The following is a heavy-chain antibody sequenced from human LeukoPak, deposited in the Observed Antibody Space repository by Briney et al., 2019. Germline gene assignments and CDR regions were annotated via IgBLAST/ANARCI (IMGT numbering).Heavy chain of an antibody. CDR2: ISYDGSNK. V-gene: IGHV3-30*18. CDR3: TKDTGWTKYYFDY. J-gene: IGHJ4*02. D-gene: IGHD1/OR15-1a*01. Sequence: PGGSLRLSCAASGXTFSSYGMHWVRQAPGKGLEWVAVISYDGSNKYYADSVKGRFTISRDNSKNTLYLQMNSLRAEDTAVYYCTKDTGWTKYYFDYWGQGTLVTVSS. CDR1: GXTFSSYG.